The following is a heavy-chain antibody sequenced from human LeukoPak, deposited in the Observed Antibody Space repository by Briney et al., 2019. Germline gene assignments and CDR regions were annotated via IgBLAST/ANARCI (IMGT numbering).Heavy chain of an antibody. CDR1: GGSISSYY. D-gene: IGHD3-16*01. V-gene: IGHV4-59*12. CDR3: ARDPRGGGTYFDS. J-gene: IGHJ4*02. CDR2: IFYTGST. Sequence: SETLSLTCTVSGGSISSYYWSWIRQPPGKGLEWIAYIFYTGSTNYNPSLKSRVTISVDTSKNQFSLKLSSVTAADTAVYYCARDPRGGGTYFDSWGQGTLVTVSS.